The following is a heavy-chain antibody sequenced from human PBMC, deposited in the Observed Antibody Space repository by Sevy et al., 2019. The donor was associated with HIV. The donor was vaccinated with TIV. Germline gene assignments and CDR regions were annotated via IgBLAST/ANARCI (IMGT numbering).Heavy chain of an antibody. D-gene: IGHD1-26*01. CDR1: GFTFSSYS. V-gene: IGHV3-48*02. J-gene: IGHJ3*02. CDR2: ISSSSSTI. CDR3: ARLDTGIVGATTEGAFDI. Sequence: GGSLRLSCAASGFTFSSYSMNWVRQAPGKGLEWVSYISSSSSTIYYADSVKGRFTISRDNAKNLLFLQMNSLRDEDTAVYYCARLDTGIVGATTEGAFDIWGQGPMVTVSS.